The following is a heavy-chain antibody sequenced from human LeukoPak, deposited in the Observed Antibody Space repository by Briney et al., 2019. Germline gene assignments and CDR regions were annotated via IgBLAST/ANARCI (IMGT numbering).Heavy chain of an antibody. Sequence: GGSLRLSCAASGFTVSSNYMSWVRQAPGKGLEWVSVIYSGGSTYYADFVKGRFTISRDNSKNTLYLQMNSLRAEDTAVYYCARRVVIPGYYYYGMDVWGQGTTVTVSS. CDR1: GFTVSSNY. J-gene: IGHJ6*02. V-gene: IGHV3-66*01. CDR2: IYSGGST. CDR3: ARRVVIPGYYYYGMDV. D-gene: IGHD3-3*01.